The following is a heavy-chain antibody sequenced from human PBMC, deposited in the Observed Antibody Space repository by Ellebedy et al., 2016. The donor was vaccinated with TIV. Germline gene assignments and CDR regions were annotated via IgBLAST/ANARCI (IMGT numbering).Heavy chain of an antibody. V-gene: IGHV3-7*01. D-gene: IGHD3-16*02. CDR1: GFTFSSYW. CDR2: IKQDGSEK. J-gene: IGHJ4*02. Sequence: GESLKISXAASGFTFSSYWMSWVRQAPGKGLEWVANIKQDGSEKYYVDSVKGRFTISRDNAKNSLYLQMNSLRAEDTAVYYCARALRLGELSLYDYWGQGTLVTVSS. CDR3: ARALRLGELSLYDY.